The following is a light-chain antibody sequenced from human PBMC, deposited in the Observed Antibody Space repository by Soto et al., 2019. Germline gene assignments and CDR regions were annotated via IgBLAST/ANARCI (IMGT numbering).Light chain of an antibody. CDR3: ETWDSKTRV. Sequence: QSVLTQSSSASASLGSSVKLTCTLSSGHSSYIIAWHQQQPGKAPRYLMKLEGSGSYNKGSGVPDRFSASSSGADRYLTISNLQFEDEADYYCETWDSKTRVFGGGTKLTVL. V-gene: IGLV4-60*02. J-gene: IGLJ2*01. CDR1: SGHSSYI. CDR2: LEGSGSY.